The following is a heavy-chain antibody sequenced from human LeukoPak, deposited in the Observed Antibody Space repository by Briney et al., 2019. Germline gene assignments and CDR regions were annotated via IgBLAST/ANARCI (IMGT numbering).Heavy chain of an antibody. CDR1: GFTFSSYA. CDR2: ISYDGSNK. Sequence: GGSLRLSCAASGFTFSSYAMHWVRQAPGKGLEWVAVISYDGSNKYYADSVKGRFTISRDNSKNTLYLQMNSLRAEDTAVYYCARDRVAVAGHQYFQHWGQGILVTVSS. J-gene: IGHJ1*01. CDR3: ARDRVAVAGHQYFQH. D-gene: IGHD6-19*01. V-gene: IGHV3-30*04.